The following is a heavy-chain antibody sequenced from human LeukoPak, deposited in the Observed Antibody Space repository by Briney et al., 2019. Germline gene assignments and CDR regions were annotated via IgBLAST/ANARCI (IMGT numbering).Heavy chain of an antibody. D-gene: IGHD3-16*02. CDR2: ISGSGGST. Sequence: GGSLRLSCAASGFTFSSYAMSWVRQAPGKGLEWVSAISGSGGSTYYADSVKGRFTISRDNSKNTLCLQMNSLRAEDTAVYYCAKRTDWGSYRSFGYWGQGTLVTVSS. J-gene: IGHJ4*02. CDR3: AKRTDWGSYRSFGY. V-gene: IGHV3-23*01. CDR1: GFTFSSYA.